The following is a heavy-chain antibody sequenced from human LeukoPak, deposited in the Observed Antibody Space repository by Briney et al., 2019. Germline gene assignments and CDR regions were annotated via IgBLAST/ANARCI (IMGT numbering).Heavy chain of an antibody. J-gene: IGHJ4*02. CDR1: GYSISGHYY. CDR3: AREGIRFPVDY. D-gene: IGHD1-14*01. CDR2: TYHSGST. V-gene: IGHV4-38-2*02. Sequence: SETLSLTCTVSGYSISGHYYWGWIRQPPGKGLEWIATTYHSGSTYYNPSLKSRVTISVHTSRNQFSLKLSSVTAADTAVYYCAREGIRFPVDYWGQGALVTVPS.